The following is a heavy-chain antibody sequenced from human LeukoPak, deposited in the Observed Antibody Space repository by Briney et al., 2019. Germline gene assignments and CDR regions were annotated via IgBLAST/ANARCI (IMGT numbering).Heavy chain of an antibody. V-gene: IGHV1-18*03. CDR3: ARVKDSSGYSGLFDY. Sequence: ASVKVSCKASGYTFTTYGISWVRQAPGQGLEWMGWSNSNNGDTNYAQKFQGRVTMTTDKSTSTAYMELRSLRPDDMAVYYCARVKDSSGYSGLFDYWGQGTLVTVSP. J-gene: IGHJ4*02. CDR1: GYTFTTYG. D-gene: IGHD3-22*01. CDR2: SNSNNGDT.